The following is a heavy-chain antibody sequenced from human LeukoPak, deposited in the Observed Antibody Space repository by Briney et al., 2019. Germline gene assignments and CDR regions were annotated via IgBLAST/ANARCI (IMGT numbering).Heavy chain of an antibody. V-gene: IGHV1-18*01. CDR2: ISAYSGNT. Sequence: ASVKVSCKASGYTFTSYGISWVRQAPGQGLEWMGWISAYSGNTNYAQKLQGRVTMATDTSTSTAYMELRSLRSDDTAVYYCARDNDYYYGMDVWGQGTTVTVSS. CDR3: ARDNDYYYGMDV. J-gene: IGHJ6*02. CDR1: GYTFTSYG. D-gene: IGHD2-8*01.